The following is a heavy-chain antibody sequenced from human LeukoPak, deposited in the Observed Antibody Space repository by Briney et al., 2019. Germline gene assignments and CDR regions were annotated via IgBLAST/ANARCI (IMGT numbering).Heavy chain of an antibody. J-gene: IGHJ5*02. D-gene: IGHD5-12*01. CDR1: GGSISSYY. Sequence: SETLSLTCTVSGGSISSYYWSWIRQPPGKGLEWIGYIYYSGSTNYNPSLKSRVTISVDTSKNQFSLKLSPVTAADTAVYYCAMNSAYDSTYLDPWGQGTLVTVSS. V-gene: IGHV4-59*08. CDR2: IYYSGST. CDR3: AMNSAYDSTYLDP.